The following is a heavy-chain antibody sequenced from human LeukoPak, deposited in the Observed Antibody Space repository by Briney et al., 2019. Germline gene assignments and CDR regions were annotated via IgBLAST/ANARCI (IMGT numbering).Heavy chain of an antibody. J-gene: IGHJ4*02. CDR2: ISWNSGSI. CDR1: GFTFDDYA. Sequence: PGRSLRLSCAASGFTFDDYAMHWVRQAPGKGLEWVSGISWNSGSIGYADSVKGRFTISRDNAKSTLYLQMNSLRVEDTAVYYCARAGNLLWFGELPFGDFDYWGQGTLVTVSS. D-gene: IGHD3-10*01. V-gene: IGHV3-9*01. CDR3: ARAGNLLWFGELPFGDFDY.